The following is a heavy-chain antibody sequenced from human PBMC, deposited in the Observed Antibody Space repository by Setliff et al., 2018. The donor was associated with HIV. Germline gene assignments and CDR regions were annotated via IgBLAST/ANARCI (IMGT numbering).Heavy chain of an antibody. CDR3: ARQWRDQYNSGVSTEYFQH. CDR2: IYHSGST. Sequence: SETLSLTCAVSAYSISSGYYWGWIRQPPGKGLEWIGSIYHSGSTYYNPYLMSRVTISVDTSKNQFSLKLRSVTAADTAVYYCARQWRDQYNSGVSTEYFQHWGLGTLVTVSS. V-gene: IGHV4-38-2*01. CDR1: AYSISSGYY. J-gene: IGHJ1*01. D-gene: IGHD3-22*01.